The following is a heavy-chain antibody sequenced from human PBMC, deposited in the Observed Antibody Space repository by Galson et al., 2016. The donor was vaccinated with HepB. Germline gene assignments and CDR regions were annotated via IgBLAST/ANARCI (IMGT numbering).Heavy chain of an antibody. CDR2: ISYRSRTI. D-gene: IGHD5-24*01. CDR3: ARHQEMATVTWVEDYFDY. Sequence: SLRLSCAASGFTFSSYSMNWVRQAPGKGLEWVSYISYRSRTIYADSVKGRFTISRDNAKNSLYLQMDSLTDEDTAVYYCARHQEMATVTWVEDYFDYWGQGALVTVSS. V-gene: IGHV3-48*02. CDR1: GFTFSSYS. J-gene: IGHJ4*02.